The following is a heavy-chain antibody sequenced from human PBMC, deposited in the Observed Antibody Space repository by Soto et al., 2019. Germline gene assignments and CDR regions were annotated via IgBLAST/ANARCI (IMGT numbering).Heavy chain of an antibody. V-gene: IGHV3-20*04. CDR3: ARDHRWGYEYGDYGDS. CDR1: GFGFDEYG. CDR2: INRHGDST. Sequence: EVYLVESGGGVVRPGGSLRLSCAASGFGFDEYGMSWVRQGAGTGLEWVSGINRHGDSTGYADSVKGRFTISRDNAKNSLYLEMNGLRAEDTAFYYCARDHRWGYEYGDYGDSWGQGTLVTVSS. D-gene: IGHD4-17*01. J-gene: IGHJ4*02.